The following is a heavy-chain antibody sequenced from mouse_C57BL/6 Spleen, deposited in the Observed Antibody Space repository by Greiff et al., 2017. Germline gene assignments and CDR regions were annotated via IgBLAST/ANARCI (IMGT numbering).Heavy chain of an antibody. CDR3: RGTTYGNYDWYIDV. V-gene: IGHV1-55*01. D-gene: IGHD2-1*01. J-gene: IGHJ1*03. CDR2: IYPGSGST. Sequence: QVQLQQPGAELVKPGASVKMSCKASGYTFTSYWITWVKQRPGQGLEWIGDIYPGSGSTNYNEKFKSKATLTVDTSSSTAYMQLSSLTSEDSAVYYCRGTTYGNYDWYIDVWGTGTSVTVAS. CDR1: GYTFTSYW.